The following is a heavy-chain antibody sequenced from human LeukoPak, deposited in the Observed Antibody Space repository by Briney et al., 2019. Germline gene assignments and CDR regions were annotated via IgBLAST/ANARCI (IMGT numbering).Heavy chain of an antibody. D-gene: IGHD3-10*01. Sequence: GGSLRLSCAASGFTFSSYSMNWVRQAPGKGLEWVSFISSSSNYIYYADSLKGRFTISRDNAKNSLYLQMNSLRAEDTAVYYCARDWWSGRLDYRGQGTLVTVSS. J-gene: IGHJ4*02. CDR1: GFTFSSYS. CDR2: ISSSSNYI. CDR3: ARDWWSGRLDY. V-gene: IGHV3-21*01.